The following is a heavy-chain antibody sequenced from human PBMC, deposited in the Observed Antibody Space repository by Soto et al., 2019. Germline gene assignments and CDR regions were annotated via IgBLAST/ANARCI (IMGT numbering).Heavy chain of an antibody. CDR3: ARDRDDYGSGNYYNRIDF. J-gene: IGHJ4*02. CDR2: IIPLFGTP. Sequence: QVQLVQSGAEVKKPGSSVKVSCKASGGIFSTYAISWLRQAPGQGLEWMGGIIPLFGTPNYAQRFQGRVTITADESTSTAYIELSRPRSEDTAVYYCARDRDDYGSGNYYNRIDFWGQGTLVTVSS. CDR1: GGIFSTYA. V-gene: IGHV1-69*01. D-gene: IGHD3-10*01.